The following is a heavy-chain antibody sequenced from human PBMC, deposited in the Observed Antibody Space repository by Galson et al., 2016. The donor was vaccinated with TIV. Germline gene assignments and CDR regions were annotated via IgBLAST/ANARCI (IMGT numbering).Heavy chain of an antibody. CDR3: ARARRGYCSGGSCLPGY. Sequence: SVKVSCKASGYTFNNYDISWVRQATGQGLEWMGWMNPNSGNAGYAQKFQGRVTMTNNTSVNTAYIEVRSLRFEDTAVYYCARARRGYCSGGSCLPGYWGQGTLVTVSS. CDR2: MNPNSGNA. D-gene: IGHD2-15*01. V-gene: IGHV1-8*01. J-gene: IGHJ4*02. CDR1: GYTFNNYD.